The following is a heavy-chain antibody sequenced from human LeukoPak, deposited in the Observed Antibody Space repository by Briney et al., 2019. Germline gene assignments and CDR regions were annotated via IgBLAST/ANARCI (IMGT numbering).Heavy chain of an antibody. CDR3: ARSEYSYGYFDY. J-gene: IGHJ4*02. CDR1: GFTFSSYS. Sequence: PGGSLRLSCAASGFTFSSYSMNWVRQAPGKGLEWVSSISSSSSYIHYADSVKGRFTISRDNAKNSLYLQMNSLRAEDTAVYYCARSEYSYGYFDYWGQGTLVTVSS. V-gene: IGHV3-21*01. D-gene: IGHD5-18*01. CDR2: ISSSSSYI.